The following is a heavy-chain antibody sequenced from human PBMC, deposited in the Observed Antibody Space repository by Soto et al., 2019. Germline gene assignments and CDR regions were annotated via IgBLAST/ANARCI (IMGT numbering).Heavy chain of an antibody. V-gene: IGHV4-4*07. J-gene: IGHJ4*02. Sequence: SETLSLTCTVSGGSISSYYWSWIRQPAGKGLEYIGRLYSTGTTNYNPSLRSRVNMPLDTSKNQFSLKLSSVTAADTAVYYCARLHSSGWYADYWCQGTLVTVSS. CDR1: GGSISSYY. CDR3: ARLHSSGWYADY. D-gene: IGHD6-19*01. CDR2: LYSTGTT.